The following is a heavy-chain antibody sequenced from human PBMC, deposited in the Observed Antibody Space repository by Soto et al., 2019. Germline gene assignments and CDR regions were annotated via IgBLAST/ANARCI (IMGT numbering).Heavy chain of an antibody. D-gene: IGHD6-13*01. CDR1: GGSISTYY. J-gene: IGHJ6*02. Sequence: LSLTCTVSGGSISTYYWSWIRQPAGKGLEWIGRIDTSGNTNYNPSLKSRVTMSVDTSKKQFSLKLTSVTAADTAVYYCARYSSNWFQTEGMDVWGQGTTVTVSS. CDR2: IDTSGNT. V-gene: IGHV4-4*07. CDR3: ARYSSNWFQTEGMDV.